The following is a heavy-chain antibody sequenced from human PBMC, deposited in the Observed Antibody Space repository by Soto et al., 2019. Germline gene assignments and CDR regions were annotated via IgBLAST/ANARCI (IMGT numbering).Heavy chain of an antibody. CDR1: GGTFSSYA. V-gene: IGHV1-69*13. CDR3: ARDRRRGYCSSTSCYGGMDV. Sequence: GASVKVSCKASGGTFSSYAISWVRQAPGQGLEWMGGITPIFGTANYTQKFQGRVTITADESTSTAYMELSSLRSEDTAVYYCARDRRRGYCSSTSCYGGMDVWGQGTTVTVSS. D-gene: IGHD2-2*01. CDR2: ITPIFGTA. J-gene: IGHJ6*02.